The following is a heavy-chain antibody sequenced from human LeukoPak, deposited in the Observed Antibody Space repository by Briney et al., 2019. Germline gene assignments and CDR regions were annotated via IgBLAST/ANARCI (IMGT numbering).Heavy chain of an antibody. Sequence: PGGSLRLSCAASGFTFSSYGMQWLRQAPGKGLEWVAFIRYDGSNKYYADSVKGRFTISRDNSKNTLYLQMNSLRAEDTAVYYCAKGGSEVAAQDIDYWGQGTLVTVSS. CDR1: GFTFSSYG. J-gene: IGHJ4*02. CDR3: AKGGSEVAAQDIDY. D-gene: IGHD2-15*01. CDR2: IRYDGSNK. V-gene: IGHV3-30*02.